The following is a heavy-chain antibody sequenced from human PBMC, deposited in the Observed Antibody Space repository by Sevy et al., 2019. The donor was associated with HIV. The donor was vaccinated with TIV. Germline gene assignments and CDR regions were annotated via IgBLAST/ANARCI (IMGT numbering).Heavy chain of an antibody. CDR2: IYYSGST. V-gene: IGHV4-31*03. CDR1: GGSISSGGYY. Sequence: SETLSLTCTVSGGSISSGGYYWSWIRQHPGKGLEWIGYIYYSGSTYYNPSFKSRVTISVDTSKNQFSLKLSSVTAADTAVYYCARCRGTYCSGGNCYPDAFDIWGQGTMVTVSS. J-gene: IGHJ3*02. CDR3: ARCRGTYCSGGNCYPDAFDI. D-gene: IGHD2-15*01.